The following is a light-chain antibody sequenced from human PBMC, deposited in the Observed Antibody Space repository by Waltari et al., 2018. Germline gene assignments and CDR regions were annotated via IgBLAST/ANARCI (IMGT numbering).Light chain of an antibody. CDR2: GAS. J-gene: IGKJ4*01. V-gene: IGKV1-12*01. CDR1: QSISTG. CDR3: QQAHSFPLT. Sequence: DIQMTQSPFYVSASVGDSVTITCRASQSISTGLAWYQQKPGRAPNLLVYGASTLQGEVPSRFSGSGSGTDFTLTISSLQPEDCATYYCQQAHSFPLTFGGGTKVEI.